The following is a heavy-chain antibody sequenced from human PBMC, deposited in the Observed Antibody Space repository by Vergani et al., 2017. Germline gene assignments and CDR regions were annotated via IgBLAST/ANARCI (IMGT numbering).Heavy chain of an antibody. CDR3: GGVADFYGLGSRLLDL. CDR1: GGSMSGYY. D-gene: IGHD3-10*01. CDR2: MYHSGST. Sequence: QVRLQESGPGLVKPSETLSLTCSVSGGSMSGYYWSWIRQPPGKELEWIGYMYHSGSTNYNPSLEMRVTISGDTSKDQFSLKLNSVTAADTAVYYCGGVADFYGLGSRLLDLWGQGILVTVSS. J-gene: IGHJ5*02. V-gene: IGHV4-59*01.